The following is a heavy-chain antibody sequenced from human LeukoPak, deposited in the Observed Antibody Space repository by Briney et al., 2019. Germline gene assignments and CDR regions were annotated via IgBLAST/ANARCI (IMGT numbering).Heavy chain of an antibody. CDR1: GGSISSGSYY. CDR3: ARGLTYYYGSGSNNWFDP. J-gene: IGHJ5*02. V-gene: IGHV4-61*02. D-gene: IGHD3-10*01. Sequence: SETLPLTCTVSGGSISSGSYYWSWIRQPAGKGLELIGPIFTSGRTNYNPSLKSRVTISLDTSKNQFSLKLSSVTAADTAVYYCARGLTYYYGSGSNNWFDPWGQGTLVTVSS. CDR2: IFTSGRT.